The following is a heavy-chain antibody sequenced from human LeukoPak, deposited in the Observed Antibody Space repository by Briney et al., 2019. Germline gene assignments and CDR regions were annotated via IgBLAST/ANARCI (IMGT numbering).Heavy chain of an antibody. D-gene: IGHD5-24*01. V-gene: IGHV4-59*01. CDR3: ARVRGYSRYFDY. CDR2: IYYSGST. J-gene: IGHJ4*02. Sequence: SETLSLTCTVSGGSISSYYWSWIRQPPGKGLEWIGYIYYSGSTNYNPSLKSRVTISVDTSKNQFSLKLSSVTAADTAVYYCARVRGYSRYFDYWGQGTLVTASS. CDR1: GGSISSYY.